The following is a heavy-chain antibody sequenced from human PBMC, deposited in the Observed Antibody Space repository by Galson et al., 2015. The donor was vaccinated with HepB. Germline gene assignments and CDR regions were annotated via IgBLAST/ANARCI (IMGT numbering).Heavy chain of an antibody. D-gene: IGHD3-10*01. Sequence: SLRLSCGASGFTFSSYGMHWVRQAPGKGLEWVALIQYDGNKKYYADSVKGRFTISRDNSENTLHLQMNSLRAEDTAVYYCAKEYNIMVRGVIKNPQYWGQGTLVTVSS. J-gene: IGHJ4*02. CDR1: GFTFSSYG. CDR3: AKEYNIMVRGVIKNPQY. CDR2: IQYDGNKK. V-gene: IGHV3-30*02.